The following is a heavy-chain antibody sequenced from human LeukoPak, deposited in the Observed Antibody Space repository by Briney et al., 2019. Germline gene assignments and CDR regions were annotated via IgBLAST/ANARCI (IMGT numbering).Heavy chain of an antibody. V-gene: IGHV4-39*01. CDR2: IYYSGST. D-gene: IGHD3-3*01. J-gene: IGHJ5*02. CDR1: GGSISSGSYY. Sequence: SETLSLTCTVSGGSISSGSYYWSWIRQPPGKGLEWIGSIYYSGSTYYNPSLKSRVTISVDTSKNQFSLRLSSVTAADTAVYYCARSGFWSGYSDVYNWFDPWGQGTLVTVSS. CDR3: ARSGFWSGYSDVYNWFDP.